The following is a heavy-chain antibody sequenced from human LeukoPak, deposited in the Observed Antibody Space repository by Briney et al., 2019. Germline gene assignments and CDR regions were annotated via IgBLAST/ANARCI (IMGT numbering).Heavy chain of an antibody. CDR1: GGSISSSRYY. V-gene: IGHV4-39*02. D-gene: IGHD3-22*01. CDR2: IYYSGST. J-gene: IGHJ5*02. Sequence: SETLSLTCTVSGGSISSSRYYWGWIRQPPGKGLEWIGSIYYSGSTYYNPSLKSRVTISVDTSKNQFSLKLSSVTAADTAVYYCAREPRSGTYYYDSSGYARFDPWGQGTLVTVSS. CDR3: AREPRSGTYYYDSSGYARFDP.